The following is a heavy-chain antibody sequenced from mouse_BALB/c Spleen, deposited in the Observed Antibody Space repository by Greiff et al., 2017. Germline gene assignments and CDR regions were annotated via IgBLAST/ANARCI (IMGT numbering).Heavy chain of an antibody. CDR1: GYTFTDYN. J-gene: IGHJ4*01. CDR3: ARDNYGSSYYYAMDY. CDR2: INPNNGGT. D-gene: IGHD1-1*01. Sequence: EVQLVESGPELVKPGASVKIPCKASGYTFTDYNMDWVKQSHGKSLEWIGDINPNNGGTIYNQKFKGKATLTVDKSSSTAYMELRSLTSEDTAVYYCARDNYGSSYYYAMDYWGQGTSVTVSS. V-gene: IGHV1-18*01.